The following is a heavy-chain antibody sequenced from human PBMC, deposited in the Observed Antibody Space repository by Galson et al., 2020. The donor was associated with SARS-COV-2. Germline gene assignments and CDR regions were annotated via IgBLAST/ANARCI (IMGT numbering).Heavy chain of an antibody. D-gene: IGHD1-26*01. V-gene: IGHV3-30*04. CDR2: ISHDGKIQ. CDR3: TRDVSGGASDI. Sequence: QLGESLKISCAASGSTFTNYAMHWVRQAPGKGLEWLTVISHDGKIQVYADSVKGRFTISRDNSGNMVFLQIVSLRPDDTALYYCTRDVSGGASDIWGQGTMVTVSS. J-gene: IGHJ3*02. CDR1: GSTFTNYA.